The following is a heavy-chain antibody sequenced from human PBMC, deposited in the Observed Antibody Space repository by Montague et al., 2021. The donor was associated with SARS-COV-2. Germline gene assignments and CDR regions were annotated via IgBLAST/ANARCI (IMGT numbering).Heavy chain of an antibody. CDR1: GVSITYSSYY. J-gene: IGHJ5*01. CDR3: ARASFYYGSGSHYDNWFDS. Sequence: SETLSLTCTMSGVSITYSSYYWGWIRLPPGKGLEWIGRIYSSGTAYYNASLKSRVTMSLDMSKNQLSLRLKSTTAADTAVYFCARASFYYGSGSHYDNWFDSWGQGTVVTVSS. CDR2: IYSSGTA. V-gene: IGHV4-39*07. D-gene: IGHD3-10*01.